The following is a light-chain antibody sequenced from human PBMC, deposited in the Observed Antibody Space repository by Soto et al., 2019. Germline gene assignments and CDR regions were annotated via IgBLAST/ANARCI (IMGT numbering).Light chain of an antibody. Sequence: RVMTQSPATLSLSPGERATLSCRASQSVSTNVAWYQQKPGQAPRLLIYGASTRATDIPARFSGSGSGTDFTLTISSLQSEDFAVYYCQQYNNWPPWPFGQGTKVEVK. V-gene: IGKV3-15*01. CDR2: GAS. CDR1: QSVSTN. CDR3: QQYNNWPPWP. J-gene: IGKJ1*01.